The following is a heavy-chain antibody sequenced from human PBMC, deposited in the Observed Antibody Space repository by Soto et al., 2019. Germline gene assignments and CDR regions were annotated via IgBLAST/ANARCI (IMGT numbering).Heavy chain of an antibody. D-gene: IGHD3-22*01. CDR1: GYTLTETS. CDR3: ARGIRYYDSSGYYHNRPNFDY. Sequence: GASVKVSCKVSGYTLTETSIHWVRQAPGIGLEWMGGSNPEDGETIYAQKLQGRVTMTTDTSTSTAYMELRSLRSDDTAVYYCARGIRYYDSSGYYHNRPNFDYWGQGTLVTVSS. CDR2: SNPEDGET. V-gene: IGHV1-24*01. J-gene: IGHJ4*02.